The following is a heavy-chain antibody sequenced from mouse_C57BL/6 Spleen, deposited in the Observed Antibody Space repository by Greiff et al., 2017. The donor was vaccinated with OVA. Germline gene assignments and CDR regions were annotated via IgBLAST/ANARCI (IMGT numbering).Heavy chain of an antibody. CDR2: INPYNGGT. D-gene: IGHD2-5*01. CDR1: GYTFTDYY. J-gene: IGHJ2*01. V-gene: IGHV1-19*01. Sequence: EVQLQQSGPVLVKPGASVKMSCKASGYTFTDYYMNWVKQSHGKSLEWIGVINPYNGGTSYNQKFKGKATLTVDKSSSTAYMELNSLTSEDSAVYYCAKGGYSNYVRFDYWGQGTTLTVSS. CDR3: AKGGYSNYVRFDY.